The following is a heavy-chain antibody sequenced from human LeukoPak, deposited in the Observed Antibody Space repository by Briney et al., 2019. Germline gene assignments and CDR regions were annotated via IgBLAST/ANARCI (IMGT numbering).Heavy chain of an antibody. Sequence: SGGSLRLSCEAAGFSFSDYEMNWVRQAPGKGLEWISYISSSGRTIHYADSVKGRFTISRDNAKNSLYLQMNSLRAEDTALYYCAKDGYGSGSYYYGMDVWGQGTTVTVSS. D-gene: IGHD3-10*01. CDR3: AKDGYGSGSYYYGMDV. J-gene: IGHJ6*02. V-gene: IGHV3-48*03. CDR1: GFSFSDYE. CDR2: ISSSGRTI.